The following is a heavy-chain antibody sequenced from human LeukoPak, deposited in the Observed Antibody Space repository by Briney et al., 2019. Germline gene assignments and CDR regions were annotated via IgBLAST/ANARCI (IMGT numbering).Heavy chain of an antibody. CDR1: GDSVSSGSYY. CDR3: ARTFRNYGQSNHFDS. J-gene: IGHJ4*02. V-gene: IGHV4-61*01. Sequence: SETLSLTCTVSGDSVSSGSYYWSWMRQPPGKGLEWIRYIYYSGSTNYNPSLKSRVTISVDTSKNQFTLKLSSVTAADTAVYYCARTFRNYGQSNHFDSWGQGTLVTVSS. CDR2: IYYSGST. D-gene: IGHD1-7*01.